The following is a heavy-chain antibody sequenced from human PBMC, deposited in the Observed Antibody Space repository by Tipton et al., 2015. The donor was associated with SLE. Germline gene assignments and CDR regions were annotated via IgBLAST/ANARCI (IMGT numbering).Heavy chain of an antibody. CDR2: IYYSGST. Sequence: TLSLTCAVSGDSISSSNWWSWVRQPPGKGLEWIGSIYYSGSTYYNPSLKSRVTISVDTSRNQFSLKLSSVTAADTAVYYCARGSKGYGRFDIWGQGTMVTVSS. J-gene: IGHJ3*02. V-gene: IGHV4-4*02. CDR3: ARGSKGYGRFDI. CDR1: GDSISSSNW. D-gene: IGHD5-18*01.